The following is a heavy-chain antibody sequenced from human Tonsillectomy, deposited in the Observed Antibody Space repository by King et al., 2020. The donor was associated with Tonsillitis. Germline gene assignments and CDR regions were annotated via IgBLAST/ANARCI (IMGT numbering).Heavy chain of an antibody. CDR3: ARAAGTDYYYYMDV. CDR2: INPSGGST. J-gene: IGHJ6*03. Sequence: VQLVESGAEVKKPGASVKVSCKASGYTFTSYYMHWVRQAPGQGLEWMGIINPSGGSTTYAQKFQGRVTMTRDTSTSTVYMELSSLKSEDTAMYYCARAAGTDYYYYMDVWGSGTTVTVSS. D-gene: IGHD6-13*01. V-gene: IGHV1-46*01. CDR1: GYTFTSYY.